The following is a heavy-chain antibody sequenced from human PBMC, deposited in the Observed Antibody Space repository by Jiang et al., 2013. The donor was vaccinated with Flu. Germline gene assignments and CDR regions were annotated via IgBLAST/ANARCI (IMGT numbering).Heavy chain of an antibody. D-gene: IGHD3-10*01. J-gene: IGHJ5*02. Sequence: GSGLVKPSETLSLTCAVYGGSFSGYYWSWIRQPPGKGLEWIGEINHSGSTNYNPSLKGRVTISVDTSKNQFSLKLSSVTAADTAVYYCARAYYGSGGDWFDPWGQGTLVTVSS. V-gene: IGHV4-34*01. CDR3: ARAYYGSGGDWFDP. CDR2: INHSGST. CDR1: GGSFSGYY.